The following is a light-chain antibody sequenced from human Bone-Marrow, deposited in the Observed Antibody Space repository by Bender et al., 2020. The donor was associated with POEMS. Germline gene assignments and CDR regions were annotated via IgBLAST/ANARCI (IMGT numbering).Light chain of an antibody. V-gene: IGLV3-1*01. J-gene: IGLJ2*01. CDR2: QDT. Sequence: SYEVTQPPPVSVSPGQTASITCSGDDLCDKYVAWYQQKPGQSPVLVIYQDTKRPSGIPERFSGSNSGNTATLTISGTQAMDEDDYYCEAWDTYSVIFGGGSKLTVL. CDR3: EAWDTYSVI. CDR1: DLCDKY.